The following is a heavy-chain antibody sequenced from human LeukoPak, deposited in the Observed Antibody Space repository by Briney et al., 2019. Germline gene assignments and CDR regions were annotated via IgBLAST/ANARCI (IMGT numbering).Heavy chain of an antibody. V-gene: IGHV1-18*01. CDR3: ARDGSGTYSFDY. Sequence: ASVKVSCKASGYTFTSYGISWVRQAPGQGLEWMGWISAYSGDTNSAQNLQSRVTMTTDTSTSTAYMELRSLRSDDTAVYYCARDGSGTYSFDYWGQGTLVTVSS. J-gene: IGHJ4*02. CDR2: ISAYSGDT. CDR1: GYTFTSYG. D-gene: IGHD1-26*01.